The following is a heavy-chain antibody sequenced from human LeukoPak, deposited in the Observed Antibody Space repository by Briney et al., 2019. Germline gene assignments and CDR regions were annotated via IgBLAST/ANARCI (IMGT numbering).Heavy chain of an antibody. J-gene: IGHJ4*02. CDR3: ARLTRLSTSPDRYYLDY. V-gene: IGHV4-4*09. D-gene: IGHD6-6*01. CDR2: IHTGGGT. CDR1: GDSISSYY. Sequence: PSETLSITCTVSGDSISSYYWSWIRQPPGKGLEWIGYIHTGGGTSYIPSLKGRVTISIDTSKNQFSLKLSSVTAADSAVYYCARLTRLSTSPDRYYLDYWGQGTLVTVSS.